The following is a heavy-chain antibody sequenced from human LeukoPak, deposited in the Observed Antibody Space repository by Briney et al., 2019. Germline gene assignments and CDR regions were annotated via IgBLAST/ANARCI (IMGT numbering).Heavy chain of an antibody. D-gene: IGHD3-3*01. CDR2: INQDGSEK. CDR3: VRDDYDFWSGYQRYFEF. J-gene: IGHJ4*02. CDR1: GFTFSDYW. Sequence: PGGSLRLSCAVSGFTFSDYWMTWVRQAPGKGLEWVANINQDGSEKYYVHSVEGRFTISRDSVKSSLYLQMTSVRADDTAMYYCVRDDYDFWSGYQRYFEFWGQGTLVTVSS. V-gene: IGHV3-7*01.